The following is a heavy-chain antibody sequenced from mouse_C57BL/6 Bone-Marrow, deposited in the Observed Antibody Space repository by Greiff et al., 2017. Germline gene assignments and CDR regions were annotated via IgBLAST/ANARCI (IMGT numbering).Heavy chain of an antibody. Sequence: QVQLQQSGAELMKPGASVKLSCKATGYTFTGYWIEWVKQRPGHGLEWIGEILPGSGSTNYNEKFKGKATFTADTSSNTAYLQLSSLTTEDSAIYYCAISTNYYGSSPPTAYFDVWGTGTTVTVSS. D-gene: IGHD1-1*01. CDR2: ILPGSGST. CDR3: AISTNYYGSSPPTAYFDV. V-gene: IGHV1-9*01. J-gene: IGHJ1*03. CDR1: GYTFTGYW.